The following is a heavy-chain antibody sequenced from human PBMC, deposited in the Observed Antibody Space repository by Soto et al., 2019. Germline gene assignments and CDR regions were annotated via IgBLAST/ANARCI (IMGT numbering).Heavy chain of an antibody. V-gene: IGHV4-59*08. J-gene: IGHJ4*02. CDR1: GDFFTSYF. D-gene: IGHD3-16*01. Sequence: SETLSVTCTVSGDFFTSYFWSWLRQPPGKGLEWIGYVYHTGSTEYNPSLESRVVISIDTSKNQFSLKLNSVTAADTAVYYCATRVPNTRAYVGVFDYWGQGTQVT. CDR3: ATRVPNTRAYVGVFDY. CDR2: VYHTGST.